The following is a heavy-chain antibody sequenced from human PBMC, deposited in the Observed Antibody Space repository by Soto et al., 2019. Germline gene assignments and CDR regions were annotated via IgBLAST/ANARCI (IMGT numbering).Heavy chain of an antibody. V-gene: IGHV4-61*01. CDR1: GGSVSSGSYY. CDR2: IYYSGST. J-gene: IGHJ6*02. CDR3: AREDYYYGMDV. Sequence: QVQLQESGPGLVKPSETLSLTCTVSGGSVSSGSYYWSWIRQPPGKGLEWIGYIYYSGSTNYNPSPKRLDTISVDTSKNPFSLKLSSVTAADTAVYYCAREDYYYGMDVWGQGTTVTVSS.